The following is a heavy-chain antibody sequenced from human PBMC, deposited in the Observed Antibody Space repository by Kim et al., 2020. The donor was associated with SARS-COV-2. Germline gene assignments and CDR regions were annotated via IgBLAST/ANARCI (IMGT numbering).Heavy chain of an antibody. J-gene: IGHJ6*02. CDR2: INPHSGAT. CDR1: GYHFPGYY. CDR3: ARVIGEDIVIQEYVHFGMDG. D-gene: IGHD2-15*01. Sequence: ASVKVSCKASGYHFPGYYIHWVRQTPGQGLEWMGWINPHSGATHYAQKFQGRVTMTRDTSSSTAYVELSRLTSDDTAVYYCARVIGEDIVIQEYVHFGMDGWGQGTTVTVS. V-gene: IGHV1-2*02.